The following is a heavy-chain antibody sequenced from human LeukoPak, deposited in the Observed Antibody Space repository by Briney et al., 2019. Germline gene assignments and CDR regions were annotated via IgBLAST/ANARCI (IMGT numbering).Heavy chain of an antibody. CDR3: TTIRYCSSTSCSY. Sequence: GGSLRLSCAASGFTFSNAWMSWVRQAPGKGLEWVGRIKSKTDGGTTDYAAPVKGRFTISRDDSKNTLYLQMSSLKTEDTAVYYCTTIRYCSSTSCSYWGQGTLVTVSS. CDR1: GFTFSNAW. D-gene: IGHD2-2*01. CDR2: IKSKTDGGTT. V-gene: IGHV3-15*01. J-gene: IGHJ4*02.